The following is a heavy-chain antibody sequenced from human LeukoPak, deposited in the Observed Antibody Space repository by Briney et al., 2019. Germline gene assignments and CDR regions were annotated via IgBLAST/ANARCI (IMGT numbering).Heavy chain of an antibody. CDR3: ARGRMTMVRGVIKTFDY. J-gene: IGHJ4*02. Sequence: SETLSLTCTVSGGSISSSSYYWGWIRQPPGKGLEWIGSIYYSGSTYYNPSLKSRVTISVDTSKNQFSLKLSSVTAADTAVYYCARGRMTMVRGVIKTFDYWGQGTLVTVSS. V-gene: IGHV4-39*07. D-gene: IGHD3-10*01. CDR2: IYYSGST. CDR1: GGSISSSSYY.